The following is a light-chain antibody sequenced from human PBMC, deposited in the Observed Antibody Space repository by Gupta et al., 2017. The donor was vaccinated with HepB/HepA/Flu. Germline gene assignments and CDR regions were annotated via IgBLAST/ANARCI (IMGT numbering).Light chain of an antibody. CDR2: AAS. CDR3: QQTYSSPLFT. V-gene: IGKV1-39*01. Sequence: DIQMTQSPSSLSASVGDRVTITCRASQNIANYLNWYQEKPGKAPNLLIFAASSLQSGVPSRFSGSGYGKELTLTISGRQQEDIATYYCQQTYSSPLFTFGHGTKVDIK. J-gene: IGKJ3*01. CDR1: QNIANY.